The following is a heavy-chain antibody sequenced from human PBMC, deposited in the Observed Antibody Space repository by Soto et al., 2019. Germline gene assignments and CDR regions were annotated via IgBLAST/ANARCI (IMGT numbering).Heavy chain of an antibody. CDR1: GGSISSYY. Sequence: SETLSLTCTVSGGSISSYYWSWIRQPAGKGLEWIGRIYTSGSTNYNPSLKSRVTMSVDTSKNQFSLKLSSVTAADTAVYYCARDGYDSSGYYYAYFDYWGQGTLVTVSS. CDR2: IYTSGST. D-gene: IGHD3-22*01. CDR3: ARDGYDSSGYYYAYFDY. J-gene: IGHJ4*02. V-gene: IGHV4-4*07.